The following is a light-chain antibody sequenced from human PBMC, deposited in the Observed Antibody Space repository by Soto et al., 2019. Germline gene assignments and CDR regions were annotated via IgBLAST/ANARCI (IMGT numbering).Light chain of an antibody. Sequence: EIVLTPSPLSLSVSPGEPASISCRSSQSLSHSSGYNYLDWYLLKPGQPPQLLIYLGSNRGSGVPEEFSGSGSDPNFTLTNSRVETEDAGIYFCMEPLQTLITFGQGTRLEIQ. CDR3: MEPLQTLIT. CDR2: LGS. CDR1: QSLSHSSGYNY. J-gene: IGKJ5*01. V-gene: IGKV2-28*01.